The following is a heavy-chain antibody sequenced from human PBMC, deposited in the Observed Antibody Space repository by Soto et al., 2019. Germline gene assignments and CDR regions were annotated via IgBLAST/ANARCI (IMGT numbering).Heavy chain of an antibody. Sequence: EVQLVESGGGLVQPGGSLRLSCAASGFTFSSSEMYWVRQAPGKGLEWISYIHPGGQTIFYAESVKGRFTISRDNAKRSGYLQMNSVSAEDTAVYYCARRGSRWGRGTKVNVPS. V-gene: IGHV3-48*03. CDR1: GFTFSSSE. D-gene: IGHD2-15*01. J-gene: IGHJ3*01. CDR2: IHPGGQTI. CDR3: ARRGSR.